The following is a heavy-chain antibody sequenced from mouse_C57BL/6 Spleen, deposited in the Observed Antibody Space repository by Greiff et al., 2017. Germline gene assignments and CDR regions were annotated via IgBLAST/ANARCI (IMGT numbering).Heavy chain of an antibody. J-gene: IGHJ4*01. CDR3: ARRYRYYAMDY. CDR1: GFTFTDYY. Sequence: EVQLQESGGGLVQPGGSLSLSCAASGFTFTDYYMSWVRQPPGKALEWLGFIRNKANGYTTEYSASVKGRFTISRDNSQSILYLQMNALRAEDSATYYCARRYRYYAMDYWGQGTSVTVSS. CDR2: IRNKANGYTT. V-gene: IGHV7-3*01.